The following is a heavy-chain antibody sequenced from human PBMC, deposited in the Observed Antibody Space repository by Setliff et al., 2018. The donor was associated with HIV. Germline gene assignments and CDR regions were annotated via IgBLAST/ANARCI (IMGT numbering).Heavy chain of an antibody. CDR2: IYTRGST. CDR3: ARLSGDYYYFDY. J-gene: IGHJ4*02. D-gene: IGHD2-21*02. V-gene: IGHV4-4*09. Sequence: PSETLSLTCTVSGGSISSYYWSWIRQPPGKGLEWIGYIYTRGSTNYNPSLKSRVTISLDTSKNQFSLKLTSVTAADTAVYYCARLSGDYYYFDYWGQGTLVTVSS. CDR1: GGSISSYY.